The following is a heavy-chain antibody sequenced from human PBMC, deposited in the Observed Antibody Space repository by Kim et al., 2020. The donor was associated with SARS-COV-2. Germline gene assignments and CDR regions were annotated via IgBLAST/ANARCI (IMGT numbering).Heavy chain of an antibody. V-gene: IGHV3-15*01. J-gene: IGHJ3*02. D-gene: IGHD3-22*01. Sequence: AATVKGRFTISRDDSKNTLYLQMNSLKTEDTAVYYCTTGFTMIVADAFDIWGQGTMVTVSS. CDR3: TTGFTMIVADAFDI.